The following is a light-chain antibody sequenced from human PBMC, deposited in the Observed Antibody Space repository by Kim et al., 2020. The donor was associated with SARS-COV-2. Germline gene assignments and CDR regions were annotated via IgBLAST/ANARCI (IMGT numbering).Light chain of an antibody. CDR1: NIGSKN. CDR3: QVWDGSTAV. V-gene: IGLV3-9*01. J-gene: IGLJ1*01. Sequence: VALGRTARSTCGRENIGSKNVQWDQQKPGQVPVLVVCRDSNGPSGIPERFSGSNSGNTATLTISRAQAGDEADYYCQVWDGSTAVFGTGTKVTVL. CDR2: RDS.